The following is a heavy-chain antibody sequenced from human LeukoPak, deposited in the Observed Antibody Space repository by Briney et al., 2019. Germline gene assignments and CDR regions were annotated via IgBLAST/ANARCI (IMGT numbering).Heavy chain of an antibody. CDR1: GGSFSGYY. CDR3: ARQWLPRADAFDI. D-gene: IGHD6-19*01. J-gene: IGHJ3*02. Sequence: PSETLSRTCAVYGGSFSGYYWNWIRQSPGKGLEWIGEINHRGSTNYNPSLKSRVTISVDTSKNQFSLKLSSVTAADTAVYYCARQWLPRADAFDIWGQGTMVTVSS. CDR2: INHRGST. V-gene: IGHV4-34*01.